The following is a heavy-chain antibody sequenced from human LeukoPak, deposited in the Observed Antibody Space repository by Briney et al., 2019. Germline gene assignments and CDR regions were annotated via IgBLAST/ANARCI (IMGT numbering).Heavy chain of an antibody. V-gene: IGHV4-59*01. J-gene: IGHJ4*02. Sequence: SETLSLTCTVSGGAISSYYWSWIRQPPGKGLEWIGYIYYSGSTNYNPSLKSRVTISVDTSKNQFSLKLSSVTAADTAVYYCASSKYSSSKGIFDYWGQGTLVTVSS. CDR3: ASSKYSSSKGIFDY. CDR2: IYYSGST. D-gene: IGHD6-13*01. CDR1: GGAISSYY.